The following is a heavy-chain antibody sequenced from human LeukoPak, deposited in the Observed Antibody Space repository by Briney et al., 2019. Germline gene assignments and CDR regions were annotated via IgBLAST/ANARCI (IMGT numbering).Heavy chain of an antibody. J-gene: IGHJ4*02. D-gene: IGHD6-13*01. Sequence: GGSLRLSCAASGFSFSSYWMSWVRQAPGKGLEWVAKIKEDGSEKYYVDSVKGRFTISRDNAKNSLYLQMNSLRAEDTAVYYCARRQLVGGFDYWGQGILVTVSS. V-gene: IGHV3-7*01. CDR3: ARRQLVGGFDY. CDR1: GFSFSSYW. CDR2: IKEDGSEK.